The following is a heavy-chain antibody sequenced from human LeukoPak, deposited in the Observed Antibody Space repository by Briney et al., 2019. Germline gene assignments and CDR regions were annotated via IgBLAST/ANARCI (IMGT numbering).Heavy chain of an antibody. Sequence: GGSLRLSCAASGFTFSSYSMNWVRQAPGKGLEWVSYISSSSSTIYYADSVKGRFTISRDNAKNSLYLQMNSLRAEDTAVYYCVRDWGEYQLLYYFDYWGQGTLVTVSS. D-gene: IGHD2-2*01. CDR1: GFTFSSYS. V-gene: IGHV3-48*01. CDR2: ISSSSSTI. J-gene: IGHJ4*02. CDR3: VRDWGEYQLLYYFDY.